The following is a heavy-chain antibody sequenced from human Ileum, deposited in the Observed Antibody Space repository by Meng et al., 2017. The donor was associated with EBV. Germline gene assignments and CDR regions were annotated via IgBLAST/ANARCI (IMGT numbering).Heavy chain of an antibody. Sequence: QVQPQEAGPGLVKPSQTLSLTCTVSGDSISSGGYFWSWIRQPPGKGLEWIGYIYYSGNTYYKPSLKSRVTMSVDTSKNQFSLKLSSVTAADTAAYYCARSLTTPYYLDDWGQGTLVTVSS. J-gene: IGHJ4*02. CDR3: ARSLTTPYYLDD. D-gene: IGHD1-14*01. V-gene: IGHV4-30-4*01. CDR2: IYYSGNT. CDR1: GDSISSGGYF.